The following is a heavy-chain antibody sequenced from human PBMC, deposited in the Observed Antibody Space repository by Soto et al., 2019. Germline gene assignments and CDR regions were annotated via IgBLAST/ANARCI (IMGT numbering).Heavy chain of an antibody. Sequence: QLQLQESGPGLVKPSETLSLTCSVSDDSINSDKYYWGWIRKPPGKGLEWIGSIYYRGNAYYNPSLQTRVTISHDKSKSQFSLKLNSVPAADSAVYFCARLEGLATISYYFDFWGPGALVTVSS. J-gene: IGHJ4*02. V-gene: IGHV4-39*01. CDR3: ARLEGLATISYYFDF. D-gene: IGHD3-9*01. CDR2: IYYRGNA. CDR1: DDSINSDKYY.